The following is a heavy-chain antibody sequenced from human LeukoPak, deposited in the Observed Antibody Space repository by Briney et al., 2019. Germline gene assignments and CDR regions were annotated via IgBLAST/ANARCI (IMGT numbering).Heavy chain of an antibody. V-gene: IGHV4-59*08. D-gene: IGHD2-15*01. Sequence: PSETLSLTCTVSGGSISGNYWSWIRQPPGKGLEWISYAYSSGHTNYNSSLKSRVTMSLDTSKSQFSLRLSSVTAADTAVYFCARHPFATPFDYWGPGTLVTVSS. J-gene: IGHJ4*02. CDR3: ARHPFATPFDY. CDR2: AYSSGHT. CDR1: GGSISGNY.